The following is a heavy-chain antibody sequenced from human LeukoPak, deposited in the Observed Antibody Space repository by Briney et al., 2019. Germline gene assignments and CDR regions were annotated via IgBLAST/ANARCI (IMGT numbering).Heavy chain of an antibody. Sequence: GGSLRLSCAASGFTFSSYGMHWVRQAPGKGLEWVAFIRYDGSNKYYADSVKGRFTISRDNSKNTLYLQMNSLRAEDTAVYYCAKDRGSSWSVAFLFDYWGQGTLVTVSS. CDR3: AKDRGSSWSVAFLFDY. J-gene: IGHJ4*02. CDR1: GFTFSSYG. V-gene: IGHV3-30*02. D-gene: IGHD6-13*01. CDR2: IRYDGSNK.